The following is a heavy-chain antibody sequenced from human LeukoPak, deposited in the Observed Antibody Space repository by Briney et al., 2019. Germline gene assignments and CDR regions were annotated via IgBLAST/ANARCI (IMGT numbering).Heavy chain of an antibody. CDR2: ISSSGSTI. Sequence: PGGSLRLSCAASGFTFSSYEMNWVRQAPGKGLEWVSYISSSGSTIYYADSVKDRFTISRDNAKNSLYLQMNSLRAEDTAVYYCAKGSSGYSGPLLDYWGQGTLVTVSS. D-gene: IGHD3-22*01. CDR3: AKGSSGYSGPLLDY. V-gene: IGHV3-48*03. CDR1: GFTFSSYE. J-gene: IGHJ4*02.